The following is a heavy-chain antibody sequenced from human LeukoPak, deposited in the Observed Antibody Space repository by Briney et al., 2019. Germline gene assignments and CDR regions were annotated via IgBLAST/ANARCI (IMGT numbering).Heavy chain of an antibody. CDR1: GGSISSYY. CDR3: ARLGPGGWYFDY. CDR2: IYYSGST. Sequence: SETLSLTCTVSGGSISSYYWSWIRQPAGKGLEWIGRIYYSGSTNYNPSLKSRVTISVDTSKNQFSLKLSSVTAADTAVYYCARLGPGGWYFDYWGQGTLVTVSS. J-gene: IGHJ4*02. V-gene: IGHV4-4*07. D-gene: IGHD6-19*01.